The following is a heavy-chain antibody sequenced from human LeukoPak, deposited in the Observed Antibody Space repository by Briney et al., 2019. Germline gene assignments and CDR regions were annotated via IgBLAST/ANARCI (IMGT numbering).Heavy chain of an antibody. CDR3: ATSRGYCSSTSCRDDYYFDY. J-gene: IGHJ4*02. V-gene: IGHV1-2*02. CDR2: INPNSGGT. Sequence: GASVKVSCKAFGYIFTNYYMHWVRQAPGQGLEWMGWINPNSGGTNYAQKFQGRVTMTRDTSISTAYMELSRLRSDDTAVYYCATSRGYCSSTSCRDDYYFDYWGQGTLVTVSS. CDR1: GYIFTNYY. D-gene: IGHD2-2*01.